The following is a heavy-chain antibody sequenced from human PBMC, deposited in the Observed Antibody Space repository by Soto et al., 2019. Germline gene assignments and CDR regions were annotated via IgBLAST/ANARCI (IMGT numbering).Heavy chain of an antibody. CDR1: GLTFSNYA. J-gene: IGHJ4*02. CDR2: MSGSSSTT. D-gene: IGHD1-7*01. V-gene: IGHV3-23*01. Sequence: EVRLLESGGGLVKPGGSLRLSCATSGLTFSNYAMSCVRQAPGGGLEWVSSMSGSSSTTYYAGSVRGRFTISRDRSKNTLYLQMSSLRAEDTALYYCAKNQERELPRVIDFWGQGTLVTVSS. CDR3: AKNQERELPRVIDF.